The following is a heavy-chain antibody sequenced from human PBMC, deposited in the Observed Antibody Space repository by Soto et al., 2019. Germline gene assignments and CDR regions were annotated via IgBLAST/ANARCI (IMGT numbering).Heavy chain of an antibody. Sequence: QITLKESGPTLVKPTQTLTLTCTFSGFSLSTNGVGVGWIRQPPGKALEWLALIYWDDSKEYSPSLRSRLTXXKXSSRNQVVLTMTNMDPVDTATYYCAKKGGGDYILGCWGQGTLVTVSA. D-gene: IGHD4-17*01. V-gene: IGHV2-5*02. CDR3: AKKGGGDYILGC. CDR2: IYWDDSK. J-gene: IGHJ4*02. CDR1: GFSLSTNGVG.